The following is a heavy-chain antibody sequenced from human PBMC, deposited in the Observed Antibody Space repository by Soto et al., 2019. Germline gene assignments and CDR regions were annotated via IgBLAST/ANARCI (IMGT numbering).Heavy chain of an antibody. CDR3: ARDIWKPCDYCDLMAV. CDR1: CGTFSSYA. Sequence: ASVKASCKASCGTFSSYAISWLRQASGQELEWMGGIIPIFGTANYAQKFQGRVTITADESTSTAYMELSSLRSEDTAVFYCARDIWKPCDYCDLMAVPGRGSTVIGSS. CDR2: IIPIFGTA. D-gene: IGHD3-3*01. J-gene: IGHJ6*02. V-gene: IGHV1-69*13.